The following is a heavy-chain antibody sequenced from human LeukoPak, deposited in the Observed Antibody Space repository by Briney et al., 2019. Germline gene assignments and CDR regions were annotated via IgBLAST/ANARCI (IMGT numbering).Heavy chain of an antibody. CDR2: ISYRGST. Sequence: SETLSLTCTVSGDSVSSDSYYWSWIRQPPGKGLEWIGYISYRGSTNYNPSLKSRVTISVDTSKNQFPQSLRSVIAADTAVYYCARLYCSRTSCYLRDYWGQGTLVTVSS. CDR3: ARLYCSRTSCYLRDY. J-gene: IGHJ4*02. D-gene: IGHD2-2*01. V-gene: IGHV4-61*01. CDR1: GDSVSSDSYY.